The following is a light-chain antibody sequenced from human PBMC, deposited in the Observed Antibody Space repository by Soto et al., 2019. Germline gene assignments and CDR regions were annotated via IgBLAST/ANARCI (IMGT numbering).Light chain of an antibody. CDR1: QGSRND. Sequence: IQMTQSPSSMSASVGDRVTITCRASQGSRNDLGWYQQKPGKAPTLLIYAAFSFQSGVPSRFSGSGSGTDFTLTISSLQPEDFATYYCLQDYNYPWTFGQGTKVEIK. CDR2: AAF. J-gene: IGKJ1*01. CDR3: LQDYNYPWT. V-gene: IGKV1-6*01.